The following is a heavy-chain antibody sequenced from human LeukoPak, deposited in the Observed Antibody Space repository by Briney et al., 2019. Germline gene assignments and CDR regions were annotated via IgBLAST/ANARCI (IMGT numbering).Heavy chain of an antibody. D-gene: IGHD4-11*01. CDR3: ARGSPGSNSDAFDI. J-gene: IGHJ3*02. CDR1: GFTFSNYW. Sequence: GGSLRLPCAASGFTFSNYWMSWVRQAPGKGLEWVANIKHDGSEKYYVDSVKGRFTISRDNAKNSLYLQMNSLRAEDTAVYYCARGSPGSNSDAFDIWGQGTMVTVSS. V-gene: IGHV3-7*03. CDR2: IKHDGSEK.